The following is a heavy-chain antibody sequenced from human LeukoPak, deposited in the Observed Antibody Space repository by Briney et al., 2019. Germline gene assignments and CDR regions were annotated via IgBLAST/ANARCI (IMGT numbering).Heavy chain of an antibody. Sequence: PGGSLRLSCTASGFTFSTYAMHWVRQAPVKGLEWVAVISYDGSSKYYADSVKGRFTISRDNSKNTVYLQMNSLRAEDTAVYYCAKDLRVDGFNYGDYWGQGTLVTVSS. CDR2: ISYDGSSK. J-gene: IGHJ4*02. CDR1: GFTFSTYA. D-gene: IGHD5-24*01. V-gene: IGHV3-30*18. CDR3: AKDLRVDGFNYGDY.